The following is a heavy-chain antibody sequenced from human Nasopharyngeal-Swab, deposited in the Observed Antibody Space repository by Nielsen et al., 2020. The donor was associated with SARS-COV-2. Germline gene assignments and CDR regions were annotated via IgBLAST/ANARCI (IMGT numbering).Heavy chain of an antibody. Sequence: ASVKVSCKASGYTFTSYGISWVRQAPGQGLEWMGWISAYNGNTNYAQKLQGRVTMTTDTSTSTAYMELRSPRSDDTAVYYCASNPLYCSSTSCYHDAFGIWGQGTMVAVSS. CDR3: ASNPLYCSSTSCYHDAFGI. CDR1: GYTFTSYG. CDR2: ISAYNGNT. J-gene: IGHJ3*02. V-gene: IGHV1-18*01. D-gene: IGHD2-2*01.